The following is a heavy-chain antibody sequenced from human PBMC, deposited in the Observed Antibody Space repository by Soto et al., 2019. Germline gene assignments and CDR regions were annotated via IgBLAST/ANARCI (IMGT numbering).Heavy chain of an antibody. D-gene: IGHD6-19*01. CDR2: IDYSGGTT. CDR3: AKDATRTSGWYYFDY. Sequence: GGSLRLSCAASGFTLSRLAMGWVRQAPGKGLEWVSVIDYSGGTTYYTDSVKGRFSISRDNSKKMLYLQMNSLRAEDTAVYYCAKDATRTSGWYYFDYWGQGALVTVSS. CDR1: GFTLSRLA. V-gene: IGHV3-23*01. J-gene: IGHJ4*02.